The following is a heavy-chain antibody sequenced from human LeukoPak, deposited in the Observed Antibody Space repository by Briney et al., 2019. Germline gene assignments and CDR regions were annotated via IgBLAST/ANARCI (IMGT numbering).Heavy chain of an antibody. CDR1: GGSFSGYY. J-gene: IGHJ5*02. V-gene: IGHV4-34*01. Sequence: SETLSLTCGVYGGSFSGYYWSWIRQPPGKGLEWIGEINHSGSTNSNPSLKSRVTISVDTSKNQFSLKVNSMTAADTAVYYCARRQLWLHWFDPWGQGTLVIVSS. CDR3: ARRQLWLHWFDP. D-gene: IGHD5-18*01. CDR2: INHSGST.